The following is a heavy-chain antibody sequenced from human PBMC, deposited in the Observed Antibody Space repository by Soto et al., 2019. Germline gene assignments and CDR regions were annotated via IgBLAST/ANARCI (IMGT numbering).Heavy chain of an antibody. D-gene: IGHD3-9*01. CDR3: ARTVLGPDLLADSFVDYYYYMDV. Sequence: SETLSLTCSVSGDSINSDKYYWGWIRQPPGKGLEWIGYVYYTGSTSYNPSLKRRVTFSADSSRGQFSLRLNSVTAADTAVYYCARTVLGPDLLADSFVDYYYYMDVWGQGTTVTVSS. V-gene: IGHV4-61*05. CDR1: GDSINSDKYY. J-gene: IGHJ6*03. CDR2: VYYTGST.